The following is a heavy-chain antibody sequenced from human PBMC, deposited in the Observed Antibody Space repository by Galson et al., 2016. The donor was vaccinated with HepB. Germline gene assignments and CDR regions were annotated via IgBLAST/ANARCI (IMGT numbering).Heavy chain of an antibody. J-gene: IGHJ5*02. CDR1: AGFIPDTY. CDR3: AKSTGLPAATFDP. V-gene: IGHV4-59*01. Sequence: SETLSLTCTVSAGFIPDTYWSWIRQSPGKGLEWIAYIHYSGSTIYNPSLKSRVTISADKSKNQLSLNLTSVTAADTAVYYCAKSTGLPAATFDPWGQGTLVTVSS. D-gene: IGHD2-2*01. CDR2: IHYSGST.